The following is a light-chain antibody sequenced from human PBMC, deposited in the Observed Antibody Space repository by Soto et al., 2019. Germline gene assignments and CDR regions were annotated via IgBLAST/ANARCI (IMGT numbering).Light chain of an antibody. J-gene: IGKJ4*01. V-gene: IGKV3-20*01. CDR1: QSVSSSY. CDR2: GAS. CDR3: QQYGSSRALT. Sequence: EIVLTQSPGTLSLSPGERATLSCRASQSVSSSYLAWYQQKPGQAPRLLIYGASSRATGIPDRFSGSGSGTDFTLTISRLEPVDFAVYYCQQYGSSRALTFGGGTKVAIK.